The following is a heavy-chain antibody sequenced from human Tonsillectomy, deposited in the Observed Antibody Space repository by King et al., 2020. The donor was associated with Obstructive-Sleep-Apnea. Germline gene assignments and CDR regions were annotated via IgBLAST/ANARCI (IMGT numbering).Heavy chain of an antibody. CDR1: GFIFSNYW. D-gene: IGHD2-21*01. CDR3: ARELYSGVYYYYGMDV. Sequence: VQLVESGGGSVQPGGSLRLSCAASGFIFSNYWMHWVRQAPGKGLVWVSRINNDGSSTTYADSVKGRFTISRDNAKNTLYLQRNSLRAEDTAVYYCARELYSGVYYYYGMDVWGQGTTVTVSS. CDR2: INNDGSST. V-gene: IGHV3-74*01. J-gene: IGHJ6*02.